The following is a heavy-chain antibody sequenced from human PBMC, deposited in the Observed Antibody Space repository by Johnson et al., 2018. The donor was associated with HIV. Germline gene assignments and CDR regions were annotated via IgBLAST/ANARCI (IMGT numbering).Heavy chain of an antibody. CDR1: GFTFSNYG. CDR2: ILNDGSKK. D-gene: IGHD1-26*01. CDR3: ARDSVGARGAFDI. V-gene: IGHV3-33*08. J-gene: IGHJ3*02. Sequence: QVQLVESGGGVVQPGRSLRLSCAASGFTFSNYGMHWVRQSPGRGLEWVAVILNDGSKKYYADSVKGRFTVSRDNSKNAVYLQMNSLRAEDTALYYCARDSVGARGAFDIWGQGTMVTVSS.